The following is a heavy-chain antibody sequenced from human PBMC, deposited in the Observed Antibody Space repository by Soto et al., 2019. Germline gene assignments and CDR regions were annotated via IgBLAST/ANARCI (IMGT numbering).Heavy chain of an antibody. D-gene: IGHD2-2*01. Sequence: SETLSLTCAVYGGSFSGYYWSWIRQPPGKGLEWIGEIIDSGSTNYSPSLKSRVTLSVDTSKKQFSLKLSSVTAADTAVYYCARQKFCTSASCHFDYWGPGTLVTVSS. CDR1: GGSFSGYY. V-gene: IGHV4-34*12. J-gene: IGHJ4*02. CDR2: IIDSGST. CDR3: ARQKFCTSASCHFDY.